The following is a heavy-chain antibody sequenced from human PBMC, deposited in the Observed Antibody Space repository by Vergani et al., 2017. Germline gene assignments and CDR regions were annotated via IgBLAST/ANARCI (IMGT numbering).Heavy chain of an antibody. CDR1: GFTFDDYA. CDR3: AKEGNSSSWYERRGTKYFQH. J-gene: IGHJ1*01. CDR2: ISWNSGSI. V-gene: IGHV3-9*01. D-gene: IGHD6-13*01. Sequence: EVQLVESGGGLVQPGRSLRLSCAASGFTFDDYAMHWVRQAPGKGLEWVSGISWNSGSIGYADSVKGRFTISRDNAKNSLYLQMNSLRAEDTALYYCAKEGNSSSWYERRGTKYFQHWGQGTLVTVSS.